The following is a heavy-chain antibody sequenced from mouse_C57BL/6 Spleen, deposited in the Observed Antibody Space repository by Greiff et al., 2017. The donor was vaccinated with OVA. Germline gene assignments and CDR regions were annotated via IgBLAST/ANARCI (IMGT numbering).Heavy chain of an antibody. CDR1: GYAFSSYW. J-gene: IGHJ2*01. Sequence: QVQLQQSGAELVKPGASVKISCKASGYAFSSYWMNWVKQRPGKGLEWIGQIYPGDGDTNYNGKFKGKATLTADKSSSTAYMQLSSLTSEDSAVYFWARSNAAQAPHFGYWGQGTTLTVSS. CDR2: IYPGDGDT. CDR3: ARSNAAQAPHFGY. V-gene: IGHV1-80*01. D-gene: IGHD3-2*02.